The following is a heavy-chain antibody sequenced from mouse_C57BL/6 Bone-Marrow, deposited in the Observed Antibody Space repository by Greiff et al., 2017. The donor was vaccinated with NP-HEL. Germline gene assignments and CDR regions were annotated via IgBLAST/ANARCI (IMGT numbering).Heavy chain of an antibody. CDR3: GYGSSYGGYFDV. CDR2: IYPGDGDT. V-gene: IGHV1-80*01. D-gene: IGHD1-1*01. Sequence: VKLQESGAELVKPGASVKISCKASGYAFSSYWMNWVKQRPGKGLEWIGQIYPGDGDTNYNGKFKGKATLTADKSSSTAYMQLSSLTSEDSAVYFCGYGSSYGGYFDVWGTGTTVTVSS. J-gene: IGHJ1*03. CDR1: GYAFSSYW.